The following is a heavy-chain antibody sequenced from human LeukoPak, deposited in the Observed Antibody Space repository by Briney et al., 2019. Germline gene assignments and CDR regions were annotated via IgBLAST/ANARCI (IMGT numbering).Heavy chain of an antibody. CDR3: ARHRLHRLYYDSSGYYHGAFDI. J-gene: IGHJ3*02. V-gene: IGHV1-46*01. Sequence: ASVKVSCKTSGYSFTSYYIHWVRQAPGQGLEWMGMINPSGGSTNYAQTFQGRVTMTTDTSTSTVYMELRSLGSDDTAVYYCARHRLHRLYYDSSGYYHGAFDIWGQGTMVTVSS. D-gene: IGHD3-22*01. CDR1: GYSFTSYY. CDR2: INPSGGST.